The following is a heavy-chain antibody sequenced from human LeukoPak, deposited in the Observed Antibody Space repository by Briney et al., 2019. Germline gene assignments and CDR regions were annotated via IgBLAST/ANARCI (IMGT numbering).Heavy chain of an antibody. J-gene: IGHJ4*02. Sequence: GESLKISCKGSGYSFASYWIAWVRQMPGKGLVWMGIIDPGDSDTRYSPSFQGQVTISVDKSINTAYVQWSSLKASDTAMYYCARRKDCTGGRCHFDNWGQGTLVTVSS. CDR1: GYSFASYW. CDR2: IDPGDSDT. D-gene: IGHD2-15*01. CDR3: ARRKDCTGGRCHFDN. V-gene: IGHV5-51*01.